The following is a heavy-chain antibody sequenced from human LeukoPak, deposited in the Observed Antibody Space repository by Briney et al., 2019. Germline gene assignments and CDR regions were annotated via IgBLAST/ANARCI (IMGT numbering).Heavy chain of an antibody. CDR2: ISRSRSTI. Sequence: GGSLRLSCAASGFTFSSYEMNWVRQAPGKGLELVSYISRSRSTIYYADSVKGRFTISRDNAKNSLYLQMSSLRAEDTAVYYCARSGYDVVFDYWGQGTLVTVSS. J-gene: IGHJ4*02. CDR3: ARSGYDVVFDY. D-gene: IGHD5-12*01. V-gene: IGHV3-48*03. CDR1: GFTFSSYE.